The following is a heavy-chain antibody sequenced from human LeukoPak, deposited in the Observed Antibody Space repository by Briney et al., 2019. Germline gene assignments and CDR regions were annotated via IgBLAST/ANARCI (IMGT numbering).Heavy chain of an antibody. J-gene: IGHJ6*02. CDR3: ARAYQLLENRDYYGMDV. V-gene: IGHV3-11*01. Sequence: GGYLRRYCAASGFTFSDYYMSWIRQAPGKGLEGVSYISSSGSTIYYADSVKGRFTISRDNAKNSLYLQMNSLRAEDTAVYYCARAYQLLENRDYYGMDVWGQGTTVTVSS. D-gene: IGHD2-2*01. CDR2: ISSSGSTI. CDR1: GFTFSDYY.